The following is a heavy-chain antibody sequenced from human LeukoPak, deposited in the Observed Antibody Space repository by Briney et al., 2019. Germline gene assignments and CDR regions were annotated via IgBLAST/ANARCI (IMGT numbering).Heavy chain of an antibody. Sequence: SETLSLTCTVSGDSIRGYYWTWIRQPPGKGLEWIGNIYSNRDTNYSPTLKSRVTMSVDTSYNEISLQLSSVTAADTAVYFCARSTSSGSYGYYAYPMKVWGQGTTVTVSS. CDR1: GDSIRGYY. CDR2: IYSNRDT. CDR3: ARSTSSGSYGYYAYPMKV. J-gene: IGHJ6*02. V-gene: IGHV4-59*08. D-gene: IGHD1-26*01.